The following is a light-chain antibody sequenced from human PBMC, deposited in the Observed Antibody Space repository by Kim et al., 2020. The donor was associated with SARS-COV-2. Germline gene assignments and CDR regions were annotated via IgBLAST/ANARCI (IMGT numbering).Light chain of an antibody. J-gene: IGLJ1*01. Sequence: RFTTTSATGSSSIGAGYDVDSWQQLQGTAPNHLIYDDGSRPSAVPARCSCAKSGTSASLLITGLQAADEADYYCQSSDSSLSGYVFGTGTKVTVL. CDR1: SSSIGAGYD. CDR3: QSSDSSLSGYV. V-gene: IGLV1-40*01. CDR2: DDG.